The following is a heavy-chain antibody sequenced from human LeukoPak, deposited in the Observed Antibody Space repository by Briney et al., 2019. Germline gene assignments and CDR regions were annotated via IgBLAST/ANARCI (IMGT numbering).Heavy chain of an antibody. CDR2: VYYSGGT. V-gene: IGHV4-30-4*07. D-gene: IGHD5-24*01. CDR3: ARARRWLQLRRTLDY. CDR1: GGSISSGAYS. Sequence: PSETLSLTCAVSGGSISSGAYSWSWIRQPPRKGLEWIGYVYYSGGTYYNPSLKSRVTISVDTSKNQFSLKLSSVTAADTAVYYCARARRWLQLRRTLDYWGQGTLVTVSS. J-gene: IGHJ4*02.